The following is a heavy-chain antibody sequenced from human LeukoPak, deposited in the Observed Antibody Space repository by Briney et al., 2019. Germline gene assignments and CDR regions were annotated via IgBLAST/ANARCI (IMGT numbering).Heavy chain of an antibody. CDR3: AKDPWGSRGYFDY. CDR1: GCTFSRNA. D-gene: IGHD7-27*01. Sequence: GGSLRLSCAASGCTFSRNAMIWVRQAPGKGLEWVSAISGSGSDTYYADSVKGRFTISRDNSKNTVYLRMNSLRAEDTAIYYCAKDPWGSRGYFDYWGQGTLVTVSS. CDR2: ISGSGSDT. V-gene: IGHV3-23*01. J-gene: IGHJ4*02.